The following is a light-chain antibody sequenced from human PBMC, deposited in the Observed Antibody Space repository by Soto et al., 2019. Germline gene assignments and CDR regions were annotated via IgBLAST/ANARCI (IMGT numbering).Light chain of an antibody. CDR2: GNS. V-gene: IGLV1-40*01. Sequence: QAVVTQPPSVSGAPGQRVTISCTGSSSNIGAAYDVHWYLQLPGTPPKLLIYGNSNRPSGVPDRFSGSKSGTSASLAITGLQAEDEADYYCQSYDSLSGWVFGGGTKVTVL. J-gene: IGLJ3*02. CDR1: SSNIGAAYD. CDR3: QSYDSLSGWV.